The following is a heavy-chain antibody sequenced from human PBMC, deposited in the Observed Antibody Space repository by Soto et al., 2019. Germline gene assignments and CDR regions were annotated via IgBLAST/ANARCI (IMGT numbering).Heavy chain of an antibody. J-gene: IGHJ4*02. CDR2: IYYSGST. D-gene: IGHD3-10*01. V-gene: IGHV4-59*12. CDR1: GGSISSYY. Sequence: SETLSLTCTVSGGSISSYYWSWIRQPPGKGLEWIGYIYYSGSTNYNPSLKSRVTISVDTSKNQFSLKLSSVTAADTAVYYCAKTPYYYGSGSYLHYFDYWGQGTLVTVSS. CDR3: AKTPYYYGSGSYLHYFDY.